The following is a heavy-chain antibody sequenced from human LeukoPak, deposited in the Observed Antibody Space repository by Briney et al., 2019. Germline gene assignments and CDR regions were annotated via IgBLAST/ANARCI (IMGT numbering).Heavy chain of an antibody. V-gene: IGHV4-34*01. CDR3: ARGGPRGYVD. J-gene: IGHJ4*02. Sequence: PSETLSLTCAVYGGSFSGYYWSWIRQPPGKGLEWIGEINHSGSTNYNPSLKSRVTISVDTSKNQFSLKLSSVTAADTAVYYRARGGPRGYVDWGQGTLVTVSS. CDR1: GGSFSGYY. D-gene: IGHD5-12*01. CDR2: INHSGST.